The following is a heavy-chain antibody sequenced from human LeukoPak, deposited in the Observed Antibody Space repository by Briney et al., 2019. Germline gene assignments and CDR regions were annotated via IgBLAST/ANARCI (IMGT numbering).Heavy chain of an antibody. CDR3: ARVYYHQVVGGEFDY. V-gene: IGHV1-69*13. CDR1: GGTFSSYA. CDR2: IIPIFGTA. D-gene: IGHD1-26*01. J-gene: IGHJ4*02. Sequence: ASVKVSCKASGGTFSSYAISWVRQAPGQGLGWMGGIIPIFGTANYAQKFQGRVTITADESTSTAYMELSSLRSEDTAVYYCARVYYHQVVGGEFDYWGQGTLVTVSS.